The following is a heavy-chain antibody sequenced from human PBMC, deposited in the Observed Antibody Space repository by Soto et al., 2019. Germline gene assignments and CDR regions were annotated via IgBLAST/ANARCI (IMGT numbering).Heavy chain of an antibody. CDR3: AGTTSHQWYYMDV. V-gene: IGHV6-1*01. J-gene: IGHJ6*03. CDR2: TYYRSRWYN. CDR1: GDSVSSNSAA. Sequence: SPTLSRTCAISGDSVSSNSAAWNWIRLSPSRGLEWLARTYYRSRWYNDYAVSVRSRITVNPDTSKNQFSLQLTSVTPEDTAVYYCAGTTSHQWYYMDVWGKGTTVTVSS. D-gene: IGHD1-7*01.